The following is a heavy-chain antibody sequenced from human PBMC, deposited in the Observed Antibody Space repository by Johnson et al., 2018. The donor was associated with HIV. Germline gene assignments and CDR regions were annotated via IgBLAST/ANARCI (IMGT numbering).Heavy chain of an antibody. Sequence: QVQLVESGGGVVQPGRSLRLSCAASGFTFSSYAMHWVRQAPAKGLEWVAIISYDGGDKDYEDSVKGRFTISRDSSKNTLYLQMNSLRAEDTALYYCAKVKSWGLDAFDIWGQGTMVTVSS. V-gene: IGHV3-30*04. CDR3: AKVKSWGLDAFDI. J-gene: IGHJ3*02. D-gene: IGHD7-27*01. CDR2: ISYDGGDK. CDR1: GFTFSSYA.